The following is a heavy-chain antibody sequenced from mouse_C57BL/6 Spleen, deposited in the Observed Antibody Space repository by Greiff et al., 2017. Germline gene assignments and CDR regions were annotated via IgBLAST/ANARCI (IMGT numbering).Heavy chain of an antibody. D-gene: IGHD1-1*01. Sequence: VHLVEPGPGLVAPSQSLSITCTVSGFSFTSYGVSWVRQPPGQGLEWLGVLGGSGSSNYHSPLISRLSISKDNSKSQVILKLNSLQTDDTATCYCAKKYGSSSRDEWGQGTSVTVSS. CDR1: GFSFTSYG. CDR3: AKKYGSSSRDE. CDR2: LGGSGSS. V-gene: IGHV2-3*01. J-gene: IGHJ4*01.